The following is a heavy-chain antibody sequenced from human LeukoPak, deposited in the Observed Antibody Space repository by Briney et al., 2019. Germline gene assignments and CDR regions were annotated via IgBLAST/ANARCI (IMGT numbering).Heavy chain of an antibody. V-gene: IGHV3-23*01. CDR1: GFSFTAYP. J-gene: IGHJ4*02. CDR2: ITAGFGTT. Sequence: GGSLRLSCETSGFSFTAYPMTWVRQAPGKGLEWVSSITAGFGTTYYADSVKGRFSISRDNSKNTLYLQMNSLRAEDTAVYYCARANNFDFWGQGTLVTVSS. CDR3: ARANNFDF. D-gene: IGHD1-26*01.